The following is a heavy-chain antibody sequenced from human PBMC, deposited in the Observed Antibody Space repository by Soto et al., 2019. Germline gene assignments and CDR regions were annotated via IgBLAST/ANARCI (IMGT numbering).Heavy chain of an antibody. Sequence: AAVKVSCKASGGTFSSYAISWVRQAPGQGLEWMGGIIPIFGTANYAQKFQGRVAITADESTSTAYMELSSLRADDTAEYYCAKGGTHSYFDYWGQGTLVTVPS. J-gene: IGHJ4*02. D-gene: IGHD1-1*01. CDR3: AKGGTHSYFDY. CDR1: GGTFSSYA. CDR2: IIPIFGTA. V-gene: IGHV1-69*13.